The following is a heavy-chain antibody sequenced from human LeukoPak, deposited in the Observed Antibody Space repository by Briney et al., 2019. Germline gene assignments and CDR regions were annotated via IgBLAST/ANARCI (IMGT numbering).Heavy chain of an antibody. CDR3: ARGPPHYYGSGSTEDV. J-gene: IGHJ6*02. Sequence: ASVKVSCKASGYTFTSYGISWVRQAPGQGLEWMGWMNPNSGNTGYAQKFQGRVTMTRNTSISTAYMELSSLRSEDTAVYYCARGPPHYYGSGSTEDVWGQGTTVTVSS. V-gene: IGHV1-8*02. CDR1: GYTFTSYG. CDR2: MNPNSGNT. D-gene: IGHD3-10*01.